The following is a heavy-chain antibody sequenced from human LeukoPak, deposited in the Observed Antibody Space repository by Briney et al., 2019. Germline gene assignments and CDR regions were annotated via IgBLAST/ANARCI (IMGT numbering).Heavy chain of an antibody. CDR3: ARGAWATRLGS. V-gene: IGHV4-34*01. CDR1: GESRNSYY. D-gene: IGHD2-15*01. J-gene: IGHJ4*02. CDR2: IYESGTT. Sequence: KPSETLSLTCAVYGESRNSYYWIWLPQPPGEGLGWIGEIYESGTTEYNPSLKSRVTISMVPSKQQFSLSLSSVTAADTAVYYCARGAWATRLGSWGLGTPVIVSS.